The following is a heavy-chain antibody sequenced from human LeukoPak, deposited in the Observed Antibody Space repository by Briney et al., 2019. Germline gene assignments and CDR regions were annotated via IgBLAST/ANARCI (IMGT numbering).Heavy chain of an antibody. CDR1: GGSFSGYY. J-gene: IGHJ4*02. V-gene: IGHV4-34*01. CDR2: INHSGST. D-gene: IGHD6-6*01. CDR3: ARGVAARADY. Sequence: SETLSLTCAVYGGSFSGYYWSWIRQPPGKGLEWIGEINHSGSTNYNPSLKSRVTISVDTSKSQFSLKLSSVTAADTAVYYCARGVAARADYWGQGTLVTVSS.